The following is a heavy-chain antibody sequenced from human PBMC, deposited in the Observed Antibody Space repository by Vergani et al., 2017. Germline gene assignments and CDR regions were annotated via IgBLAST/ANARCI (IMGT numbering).Heavy chain of an antibody. CDR3: ARDAVPGLDY. CDR1: GGSISSYY. V-gene: IGHV4-59*01. J-gene: IGHJ4*02. Sequence: QVQLQESGPGLVKPSETLSLTCTVSGGSISSYYWSWIRQPPGTGLEWIGYIYYSGSTNYNPSLKSRVTISVDTSKNQFSLKLSSVTAADTAVYYCARDAVPGLDYWGQGTLVTVSS. D-gene: IGHD3-10*01. CDR2: IYYSGST.